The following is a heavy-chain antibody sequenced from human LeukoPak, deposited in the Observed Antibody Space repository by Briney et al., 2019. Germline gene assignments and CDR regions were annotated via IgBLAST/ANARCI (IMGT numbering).Heavy chain of an antibody. V-gene: IGHV4-4*07. D-gene: IGHD3-22*01. CDR1: GASISSYY. CDR3: ARDYFDSSGYYGRGGYYYMDV. J-gene: IGHJ6*03. CDR2: IYTSGST. Sequence: SETLSLTCTASGASISSYYWSWIRQPAGKGLEWIGRIYTSGSTNYNPSGKSRVTISVDKSKNQFSLKLSSVTAADTAVYYCARDYFDSSGYYGRGGYYYMDVWGKGTTVTVSS.